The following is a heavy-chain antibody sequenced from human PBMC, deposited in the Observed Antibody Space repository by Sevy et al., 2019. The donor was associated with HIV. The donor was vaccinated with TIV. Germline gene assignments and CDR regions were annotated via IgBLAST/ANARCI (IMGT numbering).Heavy chain of an antibody. V-gene: IGHV1-69*13. Sequence: ASVKVSCKASGGTFSSYAISWVRQAPGQGREWMGGIIPIFGTANYAQKFQGRVTITADESTSTAYMELSSLRSEDTAVYYCARSRGPASPLPFCSGGSCYSRAYYYYYGMDVWGQRTSVTVSS. D-gene: IGHD2-15*01. CDR2: IIPIFGTA. CDR1: GGTFSSYA. J-gene: IGHJ6*02. CDR3: ARSRGPASPLPFCSGGSCYSRAYYYYYGMDV.